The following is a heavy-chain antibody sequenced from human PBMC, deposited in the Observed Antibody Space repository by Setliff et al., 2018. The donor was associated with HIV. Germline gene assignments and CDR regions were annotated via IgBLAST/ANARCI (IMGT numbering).Heavy chain of an antibody. V-gene: IGHV4-61*01. Sequence: SETLSLTCTVSGGSVSSGSYYWSWIRQPPGKGLEWIGRMYISGGTDYNPSLKSRVTMSADTSKNQFSLKLSSVTAADTAVYFCARLIAAAGANHYWGQGTLVTVSS. D-gene: IGHD6-13*01. J-gene: IGHJ4*02. CDR2: MYISGGT. CDR1: GGSVSSGSYY. CDR3: ARLIAAAGANHY.